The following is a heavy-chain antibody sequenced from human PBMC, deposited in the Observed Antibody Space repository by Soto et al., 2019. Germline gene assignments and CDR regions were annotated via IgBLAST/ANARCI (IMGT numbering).Heavy chain of an antibody. CDR3: ARHLYCGGGSCYHFDY. D-gene: IGHD2-15*01. CDR1: GFTFSDYY. Sequence: LRLSCAASGFTFSDYYMTWIRQAPGKGLEWVSYISSSSSYTNYADSVKGRFTISRDNAKNSLYLQMNSLRAEDTAVYYCARHLYCGGGSCYHFDYWGQGTLVTVSS. J-gene: IGHJ4*02. CDR2: ISSSSSYT. V-gene: IGHV3-11*06.